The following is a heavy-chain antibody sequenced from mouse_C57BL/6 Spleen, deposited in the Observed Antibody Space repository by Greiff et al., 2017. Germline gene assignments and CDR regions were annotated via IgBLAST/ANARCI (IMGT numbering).Heavy chain of an antibody. Sequence: QVQLKQPGAELVRPGSSVKLSCKASGYTFTSYWMHWVKQRPIQGLEWIGNIDPSDSETHYNQKFKDKATLTVDKSSSTAYMQLSSLTSEDSAVYYCARGDHDGGGDYFDYWGQGTTLTVAS. J-gene: IGHJ2*01. CDR2: IDPSDSET. D-gene: IGHD2-4*01. CDR3: ARGDHDGGGDYFDY. CDR1: GYTFTSYW. V-gene: IGHV1-52*01.